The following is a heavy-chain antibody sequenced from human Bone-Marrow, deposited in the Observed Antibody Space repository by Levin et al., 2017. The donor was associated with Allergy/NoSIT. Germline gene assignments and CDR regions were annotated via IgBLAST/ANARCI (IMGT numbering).Heavy chain of an antibody. CDR1: GGSISSYY. V-gene: IGHV4-59*01. Sequence: PSETLSLTCTVSGGSISSYYWSWIRQPPGKGLEWIGYIYYSGSTNYNPSLKSRVTISVDTSKNQFSLKLSSVTAADTAVYYCASMYYDILTGENGAFDIWGQGTMVTVSS. J-gene: IGHJ3*02. CDR2: IYYSGST. D-gene: IGHD3-9*01. CDR3: ASMYYDILTGENGAFDI.